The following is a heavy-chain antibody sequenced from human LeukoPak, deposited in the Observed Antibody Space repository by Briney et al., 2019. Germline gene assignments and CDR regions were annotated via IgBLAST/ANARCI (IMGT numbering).Heavy chain of an antibody. V-gene: IGHV3-30-3*01. Sequence: SGGSLRLSCAASGFTFSSYAMHWVRQAPGKGLEWVAVISYDGSNKYHADSVKGRFTISRDNSKNTLYLQMNSLRAEDTAVYYCARDNSPVWGQGTTVTVSS. J-gene: IGHJ6*02. D-gene: IGHD4-23*01. CDR1: GFTFSSYA. CDR2: ISYDGSNK. CDR3: ARDNSPV.